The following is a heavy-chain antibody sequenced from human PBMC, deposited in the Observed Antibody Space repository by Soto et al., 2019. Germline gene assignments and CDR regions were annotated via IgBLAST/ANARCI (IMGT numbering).Heavy chain of an antibody. V-gene: IGHV1-69*01. CDR2: IIPIFGKT. Sequence: QVQLVQSGAEVKKPGSSVKVSCKASGGTFSNYAISWVRQAPGQGLEWMGGIIPIFGKTTYAQKFQGRVTITADESTSTAYMELSSLRSEDTAVYYCARDAIFGVVIRGIDYYYGMDVWGQGTTVTVSS. CDR1: GGTFSNYA. J-gene: IGHJ6*02. CDR3: ARDAIFGVVIRGIDYYYGMDV. D-gene: IGHD3-3*01.